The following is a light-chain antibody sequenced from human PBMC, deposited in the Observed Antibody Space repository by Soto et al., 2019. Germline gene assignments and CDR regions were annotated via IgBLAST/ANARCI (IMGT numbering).Light chain of an antibody. Sequence: QMTQSPSTLSASVGDTVTITCRASQSISTWLAWYQQKPGKAPKLLIYKASTLESGVPSRFSGSGSGTEFTLTISSLQPDDFATYYCQQYNSYPTFGQGTKVEIK. CDR3: QQYNSYPT. J-gene: IGKJ1*01. CDR2: KAS. V-gene: IGKV1-5*03. CDR1: QSISTW.